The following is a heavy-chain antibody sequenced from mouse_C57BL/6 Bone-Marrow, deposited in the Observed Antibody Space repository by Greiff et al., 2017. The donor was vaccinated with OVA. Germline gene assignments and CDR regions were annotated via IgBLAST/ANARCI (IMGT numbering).Heavy chain of an antibody. D-gene: IGHD1-1*01. CDR1: GYSITSGYY. V-gene: IGHV3-6*01. J-gene: IGHJ2*01. CDR3: ARDYLYYFDY. Sequence: EVHLVESGPGLVKPSQSLSLTCSVTGYSITSGYYWNWIRQFPGNKLEWMGYISYDGSNNYNPSLKNRISITRDTSKNQFFLKLNSVTTEDTATYYCARDYLYYFDYWGQGTTLTVSS. CDR2: ISYDGSN.